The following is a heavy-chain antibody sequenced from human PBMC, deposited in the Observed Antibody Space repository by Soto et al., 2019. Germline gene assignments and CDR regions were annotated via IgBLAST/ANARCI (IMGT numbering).Heavy chain of an antibody. CDR2: IYYSGST. CDR1: GGSISSSSYY. V-gene: IGHV4-39*07. Sequence: SETLSLTCTVSGGSISSSSYYWGWIRQPPGKGLEWIGSIYYSGSTYYNPSLKSRVTISVDTSKNQFSLKLSSVTAADTAVYYCARGRGELSLYRIDYWGQGTLVTVSS. D-gene: IGHD3-16*02. J-gene: IGHJ4*02. CDR3: ARGRGELSLYRIDY.